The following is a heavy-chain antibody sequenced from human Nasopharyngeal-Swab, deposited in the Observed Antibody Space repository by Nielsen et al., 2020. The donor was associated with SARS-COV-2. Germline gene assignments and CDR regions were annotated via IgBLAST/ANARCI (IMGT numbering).Heavy chain of an antibody. CDR2: ISGSTTYI. V-gene: IGHV3-21*01. CDR1: GFTFSNYN. CDR3: ARDGLDYDFWSAYFMDV. J-gene: IGHJ6*02. D-gene: IGHD3-3*01. Sequence: GGSLRLSCAASGFTFSNYNMNWVRQAPGKGLEWVSSISGSTTYIYYADSVKGRFTISRDSAKNSLYLQMNSLRAEDTAVYYCARDGLDYDFWSAYFMDVWGQGTTVTVSS.